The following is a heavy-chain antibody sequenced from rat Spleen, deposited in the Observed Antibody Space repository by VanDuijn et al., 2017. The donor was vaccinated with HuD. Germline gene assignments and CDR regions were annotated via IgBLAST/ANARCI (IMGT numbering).Heavy chain of an antibody. D-gene: IGHD3-2*01. Sequence: EVQLVESDGGLVQPGRSLKLSCAASGFTFSDYYMAWVRQAPTKGLEWVATITYDGSSTYYRDSVKGRFTISRDNAKSTLYLQMDSLRSEDTATYYCTTDPGSSFAYWGQGTLVTVSS. CDR1: GFTFSDYY. V-gene: IGHV5-20*01. J-gene: IGHJ3*01. CDR2: ITYDGSST. CDR3: TTDPGSSFAY.